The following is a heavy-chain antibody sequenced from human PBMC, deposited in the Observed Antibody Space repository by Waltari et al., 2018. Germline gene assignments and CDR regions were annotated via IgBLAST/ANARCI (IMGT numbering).Heavy chain of an antibody. CDR3: ARITGSGT. Sequence: ELRRLGSGGALTRPGGSLDPSWPAPGFTASSNYMSWVRQAPGKGLEWVSVIYSGGSTYYADSVKGRFTISRDNSKNTLYLQMNSLRAEDTAVYYCARITGSGTWGQGTLVTVSS. J-gene: IGHJ4*02. CDR1: GFTASSNY. V-gene: IGHV3-53*01. D-gene: IGHD1-1*01. CDR2: IYSGGST.